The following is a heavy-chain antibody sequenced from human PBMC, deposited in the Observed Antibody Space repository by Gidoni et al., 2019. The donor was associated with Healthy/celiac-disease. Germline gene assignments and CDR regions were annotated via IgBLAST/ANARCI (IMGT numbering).Heavy chain of an antibody. J-gene: IGHJ4*02. Sequence: EVQLLESGGGLVQPGGSLRLPCAASGFTFSSYAMSWVRQAPGEGLEWVSAISGSGGSTYYADSVKGRFTISRDNSKNTLYLQMNSLRAEDTAVYYCAKASGYSGYDPTYFDYWGQGTLVTVSS. D-gene: IGHD5-12*01. CDR3: AKASGYSGYDPTYFDY. CDR2: ISGSGGST. CDR1: GFTFSSYA. V-gene: IGHV3-23*01.